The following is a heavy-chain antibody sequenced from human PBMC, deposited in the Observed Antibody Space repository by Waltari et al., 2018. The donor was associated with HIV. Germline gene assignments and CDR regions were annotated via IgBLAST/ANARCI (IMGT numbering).Heavy chain of an antibody. CDR2: TYYRSKWRH. D-gene: IGHD1-1*01. CDR1: GDTVSSNTAA. CDR3: AREWGTLTTFEYFHH. J-gene: IGHJ1*01. V-gene: IGHV6-1*01. Sequence: QVQLQQSGPGLVKPSQTLSLTCTISGDTVSSNTAAWNWIRQSPSRGLEWLGRTYYRSKWRHDYALSVQSRITITPDTSKNQFSLQLDSMTPDDTAVYFCAREWGTLTTFEYFHHWGQGTLVTVSS.